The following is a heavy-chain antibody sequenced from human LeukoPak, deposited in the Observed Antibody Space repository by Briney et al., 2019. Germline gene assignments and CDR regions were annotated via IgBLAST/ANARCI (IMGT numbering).Heavy chain of an antibody. CDR1: GFTFSSYW. J-gene: IGHJ4*02. CDR3: ARGGSPSDY. Sequence: GGSLRLSCAATGFTFSSYWMHWVRQRPGKGLVWVSRIHLDGRTTNYADSVKGRFTISRDNAKNTLSLEMNSLRPEDTAVYYCARGGSPSDYWGQGTLVSVSS. V-gene: IGHV3-74*01. D-gene: IGHD3-16*01. CDR2: IHLDGRTT.